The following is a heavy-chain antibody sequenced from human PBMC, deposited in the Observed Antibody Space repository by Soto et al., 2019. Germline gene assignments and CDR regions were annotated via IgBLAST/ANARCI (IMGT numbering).Heavy chain of an antibody. J-gene: IGHJ4*02. CDR2: ISGSASST. V-gene: IGHV3-23*01. D-gene: IGHD1-7*01. CDR1: GFTFSSYA. CDR3: AKDKMYNWNYFFEY. Sequence: GGSLRLSCAASGFTFSSYAMSWVRQAPGKGPEWVSAISGSASSTNYADSVKGRFTISRDNSKNMVYLQMNSLRDEDTAVYYCAKDKMYNWNYFFEYWGQGTLVTVSS.